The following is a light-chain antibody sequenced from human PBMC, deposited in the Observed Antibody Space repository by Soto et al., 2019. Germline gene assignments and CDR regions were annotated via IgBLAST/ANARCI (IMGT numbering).Light chain of an antibody. CDR2: GAS. CDR3: QQYGSSPPIT. J-gene: IGKJ5*01. CDR1: QSVSSSN. Sequence: EIVLTQSPGTLSVSPGEGATLSCRASQSVSSSNLAWYQQKPGQAPRLLIYGASSRATGIPDRFSGSGSGTDFTLTIRRLEPEDFAVYYCQQYGSSPPITFGQGTRLETK. V-gene: IGKV3-20*01.